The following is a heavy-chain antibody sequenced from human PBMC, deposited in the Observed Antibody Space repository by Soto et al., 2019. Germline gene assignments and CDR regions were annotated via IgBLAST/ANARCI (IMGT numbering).Heavy chain of an antibody. J-gene: IGHJ4*02. Sequence: QVQLQESGPGLVKPSQTLSLTCTVSGGSISSGGYYWSWIRQHPGKGLEWIGYIYYSGSTYYNPSLTSRVTISVDTSKNQFSLKLSSVTAAATAVYYCARAVGEQWLVRANYYFDYWGQGTLVTVSS. CDR2: IYYSGST. CDR3: ARAVGEQWLVRANYYFDY. CDR1: GGSISSGGYY. D-gene: IGHD6-19*01. V-gene: IGHV4-31*03.